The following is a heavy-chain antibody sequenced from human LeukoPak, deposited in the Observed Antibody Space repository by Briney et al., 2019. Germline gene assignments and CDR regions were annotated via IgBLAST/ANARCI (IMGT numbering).Heavy chain of an antibody. CDR1: GFTFSSYW. Sequence: QPGGSLRLSCAASGFTFSSYWMHWVRQAPGKGLVWVSRINSDGSTTSYADSVMGRFTISRDNAKNTLCLQMNSLRAEDTAVYYCARVIYSGWEGELSDWGQGTLVTVSS. CDR2: INSDGSTT. D-gene: IGHD6-19*01. J-gene: IGHJ4*02. CDR3: ARVIYSGWEGELSD. V-gene: IGHV3-74*01.